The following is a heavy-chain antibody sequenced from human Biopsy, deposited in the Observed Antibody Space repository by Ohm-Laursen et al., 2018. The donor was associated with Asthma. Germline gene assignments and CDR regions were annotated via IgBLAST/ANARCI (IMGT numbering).Heavy chain of an antibody. J-gene: IGHJ1*01. Sequence: SLRLSCAASGFTFGTFGMNWVRQAPGKGLEWVANIKHDGTEKNHVDSLKGRFTISRDNAKNSLYLQMNSLRAEDTAVYYCARTFHFWSPYHAEHYQLWGQGTLVTVPS. CDR2: IKHDGTEK. CDR3: ARTFHFWSPYHAEHYQL. CDR1: GFTFGTFG. V-gene: IGHV3-7*01. D-gene: IGHD3-3*02.